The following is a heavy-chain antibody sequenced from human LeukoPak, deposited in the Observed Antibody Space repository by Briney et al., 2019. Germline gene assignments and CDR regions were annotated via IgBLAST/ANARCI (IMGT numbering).Heavy chain of an antibody. CDR2: IYYSWNT. V-gene: IGHV4-59*08. J-gene: IGHJ3*02. D-gene: IGHD5-18*01. CDR1: GCFIASYY. CDR3: ARPQHTAVTGVFDI. Sequence: SETLSLTCTVSGCFIASYYWSWIRQPPVKGLEWIGYIYYSWNTNYNPSLNSRVTMSMDTSKNQFSLKLESVTAADTAVYYCARPQHTAVTGVFDIWGQGTGVTVSS.